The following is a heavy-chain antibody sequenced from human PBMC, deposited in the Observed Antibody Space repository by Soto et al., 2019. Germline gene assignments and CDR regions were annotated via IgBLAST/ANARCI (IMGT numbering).Heavy chain of an antibody. D-gene: IGHD3-22*01. CDR3: ARDRVQYYYDSSGRGAFDI. J-gene: IGHJ3*02. CDR1: GGTFSSYA. CDR2: IIPIFGTA. Sequence: QVQLVQSGAEVKKPGSSVKVSCKASGGTFSSYAISWVRQAPGQGLEWMGGIIPIFGTANYAQKFQGRVTITADESTSTAYMELSSLRSEDTAVYYCARDRVQYYYDSSGRGAFDIWGQGTMVTVSS. V-gene: IGHV1-69*01.